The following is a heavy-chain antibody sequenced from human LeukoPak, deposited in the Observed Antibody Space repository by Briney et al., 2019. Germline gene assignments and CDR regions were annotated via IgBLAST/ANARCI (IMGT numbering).Heavy chain of an antibody. D-gene: IGHD3-10*01. J-gene: IGHJ4*02. CDR2: ISAYNGNT. Sequence: VASVKVSCKASGYTFTSYGISWVRQAPGQGLEWMGWISAYNGNTNYAQKLQGRVTMTTDTSTSTAYMELRSLRSDDTAVYYCASPGVRGVITAPFDYWGQGTLVTVSS. CDR3: ASPGVRGVITAPFDY. V-gene: IGHV1-18*01. CDR1: GYTFTSYG.